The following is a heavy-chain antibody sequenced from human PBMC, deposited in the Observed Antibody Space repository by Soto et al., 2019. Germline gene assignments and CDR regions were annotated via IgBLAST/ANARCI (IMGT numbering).Heavy chain of an antibody. CDR3: ARVERGITMFGVVIPPFDY. V-gene: IGHV3-11*01. Sequence: QVQLVESGGGLVKPGGSLRLSCAASGFTFSDYYMSWIRQAPGKGLEWVSYISSSGSTIYYADSVKGRFTISRDNAKNLLYLQMNSLRAEDTALYYCARVERGITMFGVVIPPFDYWGQGTLVTFSS. CDR2: ISSSGSTI. CDR1: GFTFSDYY. J-gene: IGHJ4*02. D-gene: IGHD3-3*01.